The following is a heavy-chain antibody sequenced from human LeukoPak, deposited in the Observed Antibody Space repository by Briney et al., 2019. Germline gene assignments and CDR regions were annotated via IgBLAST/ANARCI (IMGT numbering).Heavy chain of an antibody. V-gene: IGHV4-38-2*02. CDR2: IYHSGST. D-gene: IGHD5-18*01. CDR3: ARVGGNVDTAMVINY. CDR1: GYSISSGYY. Sequence: SETLSLTCTVSGYSISSGYYWGWIRQPPGKGLEWIGSIYHSGSTYYNPSLKSRVTISVDTSKNQFSLKLSSVTAADTAVYYCARVGGNVDTAMVINYWGQGTLVTVSS. J-gene: IGHJ4*02.